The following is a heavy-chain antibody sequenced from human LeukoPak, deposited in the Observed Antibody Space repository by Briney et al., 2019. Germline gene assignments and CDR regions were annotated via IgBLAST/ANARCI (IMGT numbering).Heavy chain of an antibody. CDR2: ISAYNGNT. CDR1: GYTFTSYG. D-gene: IGHD2-15*01. V-gene: IGHV1-18*01. CDR3: ARDVSGYCSGGSRPYYYYYMDV. Sequence: ASVKVSCKASGYTFTSYGISWVRQAPGQGLEWMGWISAYNGNTNYAQKLQGRVTMTTDTSTSTAYMELRSLRSDDTAVYYCARDVSGYCSGGSRPYYYYYMDVWGKGTTVTVSS. J-gene: IGHJ6*03.